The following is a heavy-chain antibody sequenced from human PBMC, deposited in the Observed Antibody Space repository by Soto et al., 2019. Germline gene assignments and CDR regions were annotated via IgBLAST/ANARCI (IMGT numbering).Heavy chain of an antibody. CDR2: LNPNGGVT. Sequence: QVQLVQSGAEVRKPGASVTVSCRSSGDSFNDYYIHWVRQAPGQGFEWMGWLNPNGGVTKYAQKVQGWVSLTRDTSIRTVYMQLSRLRSDDTAVYYCARESGGATATLDYYYFYMDVWGTGTTVTVSS. J-gene: IGHJ6*03. CDR1: GDSFNDYY. CDR3: ARESGGATATLDYYYFYMDV. V-gene: IGHV1-2*04. D-gene: IGHD1-26*01.